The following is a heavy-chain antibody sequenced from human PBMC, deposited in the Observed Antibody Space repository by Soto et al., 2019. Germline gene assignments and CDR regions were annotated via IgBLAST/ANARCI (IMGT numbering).Heavy chain of an antibody. CDR1: GYTFTSYY. D-gene: IGHD6-19*01. CDR3: ARGLAVAYSPALL. V-gene: IGHV1-46*01. Sequence: QVQLEQSGAEVQNPGASVKVSCKASGYTFTSYYMHWVRQAPRQGLEWMGVINLGGGITSYAENLHGRVTMTKDTSTSTAYMELSSLRSEDTAIDYCARGLAVAYSPALLWGQGTLLTVSS. J-gene: IGHJ4*02. CDR2: INLGGGIT.